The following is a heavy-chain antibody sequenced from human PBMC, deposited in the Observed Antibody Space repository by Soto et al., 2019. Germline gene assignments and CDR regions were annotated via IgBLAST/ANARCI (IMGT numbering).Heavy chain of an antibody. CDR2: IYYSGST. CDR3: ARGVLAYYYGMDV. D-gene: IGHD2-8*02. V-gene: IGHV4-59*01. Sequence: PSETLSLTCTVSGGSISSYYWSWIRQPPGKGLEWIGYIYYSGSTNYNPSLKSRVTISVDTSKNQFSLKLSSVTAADTAVYYCARGVLAYYYGMDVWGQGTTVTVS. J-gene: IGHJ6*02. CDR1: GGSISSYY.